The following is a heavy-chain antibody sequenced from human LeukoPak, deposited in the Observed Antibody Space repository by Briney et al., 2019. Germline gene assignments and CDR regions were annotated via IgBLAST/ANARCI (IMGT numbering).Heavy chain of an antibody. CDR2: ISAYNGNT. Sequence: GASVKVSCKASGYTFTSYGISWVRQAPGQGLEWMGWISAYNGNTNYAQKLQGRVTMTTDTSTSTAYMELRSLRSDDTAVYYCARSGAKYGDILTGSDYWGQGTLVTVSS. CDR3: ARSGAKYGDILTGSDY. J-gene: IGHJ4*02. V-gene: IGHV1-18*01. CDR1: GYTFTSYG. D-gene: IGHD3-9*01.